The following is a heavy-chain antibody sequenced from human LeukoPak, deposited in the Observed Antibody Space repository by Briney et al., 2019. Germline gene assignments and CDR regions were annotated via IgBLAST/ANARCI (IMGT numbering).Heavy chain of an antibody. J-gene: IGHJ4*02. CDR2: IYYSGST. CDR1: GGSISSSSYY. Sequence: SETLSLTCTVSGGSISSSSYYWGWIRQPPGKGLEWIGSIYYSGSTYYNPSLKSRVTISVDTSKNQFSLKLSSVTAADTAVYYCARSITMVRGGKGRSASFDYWGQGTLVTVSS. CDR3: ARSITMVRGGKGRSASFDY. D-gene: IGHD3-10*01. V-gene: IGHV4-39*01.